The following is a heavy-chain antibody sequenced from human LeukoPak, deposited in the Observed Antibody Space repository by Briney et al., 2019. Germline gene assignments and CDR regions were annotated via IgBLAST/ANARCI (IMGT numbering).Heavy chain of an antibody. J-gene: IGHJ4*02. CDR3: ARHSSGYLSYFDY. CDR1: GGSISSYH. CDR2: IYYSGST. D-gene: IGHD3-22*01. V-gene: IGHV4-59*08. Sequence: SETLSLTCTVSGGSISSYHWSWIRQHPGKGLEWIGYIYYSGSTNYNPSLESRVTISLDTSKNQFSLKVSSVTAADTAVYYCARHSSGYLSYFDYWGQGTLVPVSS.